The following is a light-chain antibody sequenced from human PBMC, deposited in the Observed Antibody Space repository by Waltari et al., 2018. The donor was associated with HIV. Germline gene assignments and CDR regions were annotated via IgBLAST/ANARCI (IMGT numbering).Light chain of an antibody. CDR3: SSYTTSNTLVI. V-gene: IGLV2-14*03. J-gene: IGLJ2*01. CDR2: HVS. CDR1: SRDGGGHNY. Sequence: QSALPHPASVSGSPGPSITLSCTGTSRDGGGHNYLSWDQQHPGKAPKLLFYHVSNRPGGVSNRCPGSKPGNTASLAISGLQAEGDADYYCSSYTTSNTLVIFGGGTKLTVL.